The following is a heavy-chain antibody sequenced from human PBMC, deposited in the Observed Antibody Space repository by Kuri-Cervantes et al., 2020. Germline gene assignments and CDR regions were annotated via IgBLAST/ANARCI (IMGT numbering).Heavy chain of an antibody. CDR2: ISWNSGSI. V-gene: IGHV3-9*01. CDR1: GFTFDDYA. J-gene: IGHJ3*02. CDR3: VSGAFDI. Sequence: SLKISCAASGFTFDDYAMHWVRQAPGKGLEWVSGISWNSGSIGYADSVKGRFTISRGNAKNSLYLQMNSLRAEDTALYYCVSGAFDIWGQGTMVTVSS.